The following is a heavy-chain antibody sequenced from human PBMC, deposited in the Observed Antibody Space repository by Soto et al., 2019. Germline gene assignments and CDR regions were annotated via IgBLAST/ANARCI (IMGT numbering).Heavy chain of an antibody. CDR1: GGTFSSYT. Sequence: GASVKVSCKASGGTFSSYTISWVRQAPGQGLEWMGRIIPILGIANYAQKFQGRVTITADKSTSTAYMELRSLRSDDTAVYYCARDPTYYDFWSGSTPPSTFDYWGQGTLVTVS. D-gene: IGHD3-3*01. J-gene: IGHJ4*02. V-gene: IGHV1-69*04. CDR3: ARDPTYYDFWSGSTPPSTFDY. CDR2: IIPILGIA.